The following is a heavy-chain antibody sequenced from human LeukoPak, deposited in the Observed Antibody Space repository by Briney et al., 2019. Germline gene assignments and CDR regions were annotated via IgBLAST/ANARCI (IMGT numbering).Heavy chain of an antibody. Sequence: GASVKVSCKASGYTFTSYYMHWVRQAPGQGLEWMGIINPSGGSTSYAQKFQGRVTMTRDTSTSTVYMELSSLRSEDTAVYYCARDLWPVWYYDSSGYPDYWGQGTLVTVSS. V-gene: IGHV1-46*01. D-gene: IGHD3-22*01. CDR3: ARDLWPVWYYDSSGYPDY. CDR1: GYTFTSYY. J-gene: IGHJ4*02. CDR2: INPSGGST.